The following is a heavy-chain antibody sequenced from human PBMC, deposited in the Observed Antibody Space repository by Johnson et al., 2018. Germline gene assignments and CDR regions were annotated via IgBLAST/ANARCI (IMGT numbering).Heavy chain of an antibody. CDR3: AKDLWRTAPPASWYFQH. D-gene: IGHD1-1*01. CDR2: ISYDGSNK. J-gene: IGHJ1*01. CDR1: GFTFSSYG. V-gene: IGHV3-30*18. Sequence: QVQLQESGGGVVQPGRSLRLSCAASGFTFSSYGMHWVRQAPGKGLERVAVISYDGSNKYYADSVKGRFTISRGNSKNTLYLQMNSLRAEDTAVYYCAKDLWRTAPPASWYFQHWGQGTLVTVSS.